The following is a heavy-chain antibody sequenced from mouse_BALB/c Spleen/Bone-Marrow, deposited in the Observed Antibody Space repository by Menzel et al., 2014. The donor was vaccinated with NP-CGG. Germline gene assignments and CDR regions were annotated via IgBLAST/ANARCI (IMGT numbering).Heavy chain of an antibody. CDR3: ASYYDYDGRGY. CDR2: IYPGDGDT. D-gene: IGHD2-4*01. CDR1: GYTFTSYW. J-gene: IGHJ2*01. V-gene: IGHV1-87*01. Sequence: SGAELARPGASVKLSCKASGYTFTSYWMQWVKQRPGQGLEWIGAIYPGDGDTRYTQKFKGKATLTADKSSSTAYMQLSGLASEDSAVYYCASYYDYDGRGYWGQGTTLTVSS.